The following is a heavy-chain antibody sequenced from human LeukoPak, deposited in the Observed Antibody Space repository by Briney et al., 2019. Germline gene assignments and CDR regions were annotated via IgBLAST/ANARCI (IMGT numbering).Heavy chain of an antibody. CDR1: GFTFSDYA. V-gene: IGHV3-30-3*01. CDR2: ISKDGSDK. D-gene: IGHD1-7*01. Sequence: PGGSLRLSCAASGFTFSDYAMHWVCQAPGKGLEWVAVISKDGSDKYYPGSVRGRFTISRDNSKNTIYLQMDSLRAEDTAIYYCARDYWWNYDYWGQGTLVTVSS. J-gene: IGHJ4*02. CDR3: ARDYWWNYDY.